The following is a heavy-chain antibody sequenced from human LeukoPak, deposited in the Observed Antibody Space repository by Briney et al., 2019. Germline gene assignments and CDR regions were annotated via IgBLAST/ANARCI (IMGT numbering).Heavy chain of an antibody. Sequence: GGSLKLSCAASGFTFGSYWMSWVRQAPGKGLEWVANIKQDGSEKYYVDSVKGRFTISRDNAKNSLYLQMNSLRAEDTAVYYCARGYSYGGNDYWGQGTLVTVSS. D-gene: IGHD5-18*01. CDR2: IKQDGSEK. V-gene: IGHV3-7*03. CDR3: ARGYSYGGNDY. J-gene: IGHJ4*02. CDR1: GFTFGSYW.